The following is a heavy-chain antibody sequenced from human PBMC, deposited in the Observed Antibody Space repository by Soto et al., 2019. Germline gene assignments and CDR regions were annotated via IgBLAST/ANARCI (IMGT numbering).Heavy chain of an antibody. CDR1: GGSISSYY. D-gene: IGHD3-10*01. Sequence: SETLSLTCTVSGGSISSYYWSWIRQPPGKGLEWIGYIYYSGRTNYNPSLKSRINKSVDTSKNQFSLKLSSVTAADTAVYYCASRGKGAFDIWGQGTMVTVSS. CDR3: ASRGKGAFDI. CDR2: IYYSGRT. V-gene: IGHV4-59*01. J-gene: IGHJ3*02.